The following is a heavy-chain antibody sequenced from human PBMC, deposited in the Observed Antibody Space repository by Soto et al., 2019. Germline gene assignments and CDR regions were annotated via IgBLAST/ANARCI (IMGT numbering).Heavy chain of an antibody. D-gene: IGHD1-26*01. Sequence: GXSVKVSCKASGYSFTSLDINWGRQTAGQGLEWMGWMEPSTGTTGYAQKFQGRVTMTRDTSINTAYMELTTLTSDDTAFYYCARGVSAGVDYWGQGTLVTVSS. J-gene: IGHJ4*02. V-gene: IGHV1-8*01. CDR1: GYSFTSLD. CDR3: ARGVSAGVDY. CDR2: MEPSTGTT.